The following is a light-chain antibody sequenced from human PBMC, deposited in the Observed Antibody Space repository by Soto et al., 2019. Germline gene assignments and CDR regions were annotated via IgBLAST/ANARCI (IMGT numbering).Light chain of an antibody. CDR2: GAS. CDR1: QSVNSN. CDR3: QQYNDLPRT. Sequence: EVVMTQSPATLSVSPGERATLSCRASQSVNSNLAWYQQKPGQSPRLLIFGASTRATGIPARFSGSGSGTDFTLTISSLQSEDFAVYYCQQYNDLPRTFGQGTKVDIK. J-gene: IGKJ1*01. V-gene: IGKV3-15*01.